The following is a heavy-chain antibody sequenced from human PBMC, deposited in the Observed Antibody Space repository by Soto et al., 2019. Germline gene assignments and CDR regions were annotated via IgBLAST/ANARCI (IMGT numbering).Heavy chain of an antibody. CDR1: GFTFSSYG. J-gene: IGHJ4*02. V-gene: IGHV3-30*18. CDR3: VKDLESEQWFSGAFDY. CDR2: ISYDGSNK. Sequence: QVQLVESGGGVVQPGRSLRLSCAASGFTFSSYGMHWVRQAPGKGLEWVAVISYDGSNKYYADSVKGRFTISRDNSKNTLYLQMNSLRAEDTAVYYCVKDLESEQWFSGAFDYWGQGTLVTVSS. D-gene: IGHD6-19*01.